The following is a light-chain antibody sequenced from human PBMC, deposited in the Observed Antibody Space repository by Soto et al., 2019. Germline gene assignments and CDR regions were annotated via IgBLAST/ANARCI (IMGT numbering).Light chain of an antibody. Sequence: QSALTQPPSASGSPGQSVTISCTGTSSDVGAYKYVSWYQQYPGKAPKLMIYEVTKRPSGVPDRFSGSKSGNTASLTVSGLQAEDEADYYCSSYTSSSLYVFGTGTKVTVL. CDR3: SSYTSSSLYV. J-gene: IGLJ1*01. CDR1: SSDVGAYKY. V-gene: IGLV2-8*01. CDR2: EVT.